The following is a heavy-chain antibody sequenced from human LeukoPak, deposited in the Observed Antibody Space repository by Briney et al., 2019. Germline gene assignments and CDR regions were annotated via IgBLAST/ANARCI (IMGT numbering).Heavy chain of an antibody. J-gene: IGHJ5*02. V-gene: IGHV4-38-2*02. CDR3: ARAQDWFDP. Sequence: SETLSLTCTVSGYSISSGYYWGWIRQPPGKGLEWIGSIYHSGSTYYNPSLKSRVTISVDTSKNQFSLKLSSVTAADTAVYYCARAQDWFDPWGQGTLVTVSS. CDR1: GYSISSGYY. CDR2: IYHSGST.